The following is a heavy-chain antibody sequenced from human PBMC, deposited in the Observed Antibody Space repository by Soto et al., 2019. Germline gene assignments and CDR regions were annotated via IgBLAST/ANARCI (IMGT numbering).Heavy chain of an antibody. CDR3: ARGGLTTVPPLT. D-gene: IGHD4-17*01. Sequence: QMQLQQWGAGLLKPSETLSLTCAVYGGSFSGYYYYWICQPPGKGLEWIGEINRSGSTNYNPSLKSRVTISVDTSKNQFSLTPSSVTAADTAIYYCARGGLTTVPPLTWGQGTLVSVSS. CDR2: INRSGST. J-gene: IGHJ4*02. CDR1: GGSFSGYY. V-gene: IGHV4-34*01.